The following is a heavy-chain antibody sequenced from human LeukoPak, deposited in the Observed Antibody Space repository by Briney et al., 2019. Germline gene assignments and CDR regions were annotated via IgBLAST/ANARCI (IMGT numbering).Heavy chain of an antibody. CDR3: ARVIDRSGYWYYFDY. CDR2: IYYSGGT. CDR1: GGSISSYY. Sequence: SETLCLTCAASGGSISSYYWSWVRQAPGKGLEWVGYIYYSGGTNYNPSLKSRVTISVDTSKNQFSLKLSTATAADTALYYCARVIDRSGYWYYFDYGGQGTLVTVSS. J-gene: IGHJ4*02. D-gene: IGHD3-22*01. V-gene: IGHV4-59*01.